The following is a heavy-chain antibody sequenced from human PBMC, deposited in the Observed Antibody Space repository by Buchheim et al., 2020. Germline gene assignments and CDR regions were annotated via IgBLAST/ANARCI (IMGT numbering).Heavy chain of an antibody. CDR3: VTWGRTAAGATWYFEH. V-gene: IGHV3-23*01. D-gene: IGHD6-13*01. Sequence: EVHLLESGGGLVQPGGSLRLSCAASGFTFSNYAMGWVRQAPGKGLDWVSAISSGGGSTYHADSVKGRFTISRDNTKNSLYLQMNSPRVEDTAIYYCVTWGRTAAGATWYFEHWGQGTL. J-gene: IGHJ1*01. CDR1: GFTFSNYA. CDR2: ISSGGGST.